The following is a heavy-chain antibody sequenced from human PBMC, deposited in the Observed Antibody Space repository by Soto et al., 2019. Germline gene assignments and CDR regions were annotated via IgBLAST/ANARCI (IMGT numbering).Heavy chain of an antibody. Sequence: QVQLVQSGAEVRKPGSSVNISCKASGGTFSTYTITWVRQAPGQGLEWMGRIIPMIGLANDAQNFQGRVTITADKSTTTAYMEVSGLTSEDTAVVYCARGGSWYDSWGQGSLVTVSS. CDR3: ARGGSWYDS. D-gene: IGHD6-13*01. CDR1: GGTFSTYT. CDR2: IIPMIGLA. J-gene: IGHJ4*02. V-gene: IGHV1-69*02.